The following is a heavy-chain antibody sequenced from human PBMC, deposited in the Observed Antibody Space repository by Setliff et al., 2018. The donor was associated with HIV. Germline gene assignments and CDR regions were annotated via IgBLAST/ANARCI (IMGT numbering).Heavy chain of an antibody. Sequence: SLRLSCAASGFPFDNYAMFWVRQAPGKGLEYVSGISPNSDYIGYADSVRGRFTISRDNAKNSLYLQMNSLRTEDTALYYCAKRYWTYPTYAADLWGQGTMVTVSS. CDR1: GFPFDNYA. CDR2: ISPNSDYI. D-gene: IGHD2-15*01. CDR3: AKRYWTYPTYAADL. V-gene: IGHV3-9*01. J-gene: IGHJ3*01.